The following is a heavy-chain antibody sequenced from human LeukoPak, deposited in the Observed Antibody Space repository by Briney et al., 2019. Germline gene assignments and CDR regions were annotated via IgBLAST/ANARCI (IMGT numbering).Heavy chain of an antibody. J-gene: IGHJ6*02. CDR2: ISYSSSLT. CDR1: GFTFSSFG. CDR3: AKDQSVVGYCSSTGCYYYYYGMDV. Sequence: GGSLRLSCAASGFTFSSFGMIWVRQAPGKGLEWVSYISYSSSLTDYADSVKGRFTISRDNARDSLSLQLNSLRDEDTAVYFCAKDQSVVGYCSSTGCYYYYYGMDVWGQGTTVTVSS. V-gene: IGHV3-48*02. D-gene: IGHD2-2*01.